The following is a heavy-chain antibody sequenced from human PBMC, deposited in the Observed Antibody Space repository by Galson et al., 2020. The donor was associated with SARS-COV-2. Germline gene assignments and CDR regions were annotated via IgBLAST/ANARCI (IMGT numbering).Heavy chain of an antibody. J-gene: IGHJ6*02. V-gene: IGHV4-59*01. CDR3: ARDPAPLYGDNYYYGMDG. CDR1: DGPMSSYY. CDR2: ISYSGSA. D-gene: IGHD4-17*01. Sequence: SQTLSLTCSVSDGPMSSYYWSWIRQPPGKGLEWIGYISYSGSANYNPPLRSRVTISVDLSKNQLSLKVTSVTAADTAVYYCARDPAPLYGDNYYYGMDGWGRGTTVTVSS.